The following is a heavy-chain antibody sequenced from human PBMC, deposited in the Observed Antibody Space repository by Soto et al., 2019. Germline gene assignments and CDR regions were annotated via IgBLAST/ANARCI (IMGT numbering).Heavy chain of an antibody. Sequence: GGSLRLSCAASGFTVSSNYMTWVRQAPGKGLEWVSLIYSGGSAYYADSVKGRFTISRDNSKNTLYLQMNSLRAEDTAVYYCARDPIVGADYCGQGTLVTVSS. D-gene: IGHD1-26*01. CDR1: GFTVSSNY. V-gene: IGHV3-66*01. J-gene: IGHJ4*02. CDR2: IYSGGSA. CDR3: ARDPIVGADY.